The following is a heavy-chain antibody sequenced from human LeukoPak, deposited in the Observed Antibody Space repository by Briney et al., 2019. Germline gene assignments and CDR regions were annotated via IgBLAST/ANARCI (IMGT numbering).Heavy chain of an antibody. D-gene: IGHD1-26*01. V-gene: IGHV4-38-2*02. CDR3: AETSYYRDAFDI. Sequence: SETLSLTCTVSGSSISSGYYWGWTRQPPGKGLEWIGSIYHSGSTYYNPSLKSRVTISVDTSKNQFSLKLSSVTAADTAVYYCAETSYYRDAFDIWGQGTMVTVSS. J-gene: IGHJ3*02. CDR1: GSSISSGYY. CDR2: IYHSGST.